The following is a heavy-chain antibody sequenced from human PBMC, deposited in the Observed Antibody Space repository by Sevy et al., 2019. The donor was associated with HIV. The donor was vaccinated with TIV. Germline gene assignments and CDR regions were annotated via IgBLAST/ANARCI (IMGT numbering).Heavy chain of an antibody. Sequence: GGCLRLSCAASGFTFAKYSMSWVRQAPGKGLEWVSTFSFGCGRINYADSVKGRFTISRDDSKNTLFLQMNSLRAEDTATYFCAREGCTQPHDYWGQGTLVTVFS. D-gene: IGHD2-8*01. CDR3: AREGCTQPHDY. CDR1: GFTFAKYS. V-gene: IGHV3-23*01. J-gene: IGHJ4*02. CDR2: FSFGCGRI.